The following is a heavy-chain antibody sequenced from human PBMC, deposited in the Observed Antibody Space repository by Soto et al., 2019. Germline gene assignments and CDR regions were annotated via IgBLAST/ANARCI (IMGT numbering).Heavy chain of an antibody. V-gene: IGHV4-34*01. CDR1: GGSFSGYY. D-gene: IGHD3-9*01. Sequence: QVQLQQWGAGPLRPLETLSLTCGVSGGSFSGYYWAWIRQSPGKGLEWIGEINDRGSNKYNPSLKSRVSIPVDTSMNHYSLNLRSVTAADTAVYYCARESHDILTGPPWVWYFDLWGRGTLVTVSS. CDR3: ARESHDILTGPPWVWYFDL. J-gene: IGHJ2*01. CDR2: INDRGSN.